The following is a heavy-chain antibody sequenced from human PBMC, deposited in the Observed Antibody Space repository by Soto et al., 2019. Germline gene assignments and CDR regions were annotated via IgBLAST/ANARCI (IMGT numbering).Heavy chain of an antibody. CDR3: TTDVWGRVAAAEDAFDI. CDR2: IKSKTDGGTT. CDR1: GFTFSNAW. D-gene: IGHD6-13*01. J-gene: IGHJ3*02. Sequence: EVQLVESGGGLVKPGGSLRLSCEASGFTFSNAWMNWVRQAPGKGLEWVGRIKSKTDGGTTDYAAPVKGRFTISRDDSKNTLYLQMNSLKTEDTALYYCTTDVWGRVAAAEDAFDIWGQGTMVTVSS. V-gene: IGHV3-15*07.